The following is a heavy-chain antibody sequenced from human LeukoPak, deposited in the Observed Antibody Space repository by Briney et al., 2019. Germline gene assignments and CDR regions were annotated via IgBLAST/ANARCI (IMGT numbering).Heavy chain of an antibody. V-gene: IGHV3-7*01. CDR2: IKQDGSEK. J-gene: IGHJ4*02. CDR3: ANSDDYYDSSGLDY. Sequence: PGGSLRLSCATSGFTFSSYWMNWVRQAPGKGLEWVANIKQDGSEKHYVDSVKGRFTVSRDNAKNSLYLQMNSLRAEDTAVYYCANSDDYYDSSGLDYWGQGTLVTVSS. D-gene: IGHD3-22*01. CDR1: GFTFSSYW.